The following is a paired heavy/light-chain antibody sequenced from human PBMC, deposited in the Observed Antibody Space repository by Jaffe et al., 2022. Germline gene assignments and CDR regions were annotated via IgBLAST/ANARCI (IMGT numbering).Heavy chain of an antibody. J-gene: IGHJ4*02. CDR1: GYTFTNYA. D-gene: IGHD2-15*01. CDR3: ARRGYCSGAGCYLIDY. Sequence: QVQLVQSGSELKKPGASVKVSCKASGYTFTNYAMNWVRQAPGQGLEWMGWINTNTGNPTYAQDFTGRFVFSLDTSVSTAYLQISSLKAEDTAVYYCARRGYCSGAGCYLIDYWGQGTLVTVSS. V-gene: IGHV7-4-1*02. CDR2: INTNTGNP.
Light chain of an antibody. J-gene: IGLJ2*01. Sequence: QTVVTQEPSLTVSPGGTVTLTCASSTGAVTSGYYPNWFQQKPGQAPRALIYSTSNKHSWTPARFSGSLLGGKAALTLSGVQPEDEAEYYCLLYYGGVVVFGGGTKLTVL. CDR1: TGAVTSGYY. CDR3: LLYYGGVVV. V-gene: IGLV7-43*01. CDR2: STS.